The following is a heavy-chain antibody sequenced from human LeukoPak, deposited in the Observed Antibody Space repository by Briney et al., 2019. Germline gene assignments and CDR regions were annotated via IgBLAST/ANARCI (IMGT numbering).Heavy chain of an antibody. J-gene: IGHJ3*02. CDR1: GYTFTSYY. CDR2: INPSGGRT. CDR3: ARDLVADSSGWRAFDI. Sequence: ASVKVSCKASGYTFTSYYMHWVRQAPGQGLEWIGIINPSGGRTSYAQKFQGRVTMTRDTSTSTVYMELSSLRSEDTAVYYCARDLVADSSGWRAFDIWGQGTMVTVSS. D-gene: IGHD6-19*01. V-gene: IGHV1-46*01.